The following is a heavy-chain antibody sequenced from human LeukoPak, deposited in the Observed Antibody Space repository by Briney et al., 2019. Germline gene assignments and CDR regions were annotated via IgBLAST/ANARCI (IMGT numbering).Heavy chain of an antibody. CDR1: GGTFSSYA. CDR2: IIPILGIA. Sequence: GASVKVSCKASGGTFSSYAISWVRQAPGQGLEWMGRIIPILGIANYAQKFQGRVTITADKSTSTAYMELSSLRSEDTAVYYCAREPLRQRQLVPYYFDYWGQGTLVTVSS. V-gene: IGHV1-69*04. CDR3: AREPLRQRQLVPYYFDY. J-gene: IGHJ4*02. D-gene: IGHD6-13*01.